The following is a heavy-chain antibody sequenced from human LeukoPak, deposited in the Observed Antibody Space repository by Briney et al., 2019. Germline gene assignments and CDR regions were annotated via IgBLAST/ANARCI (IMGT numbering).Heavy chain of an antibody. Sequence: SETLSLTCAVSGGSISSGGYSWSWIRQPPGKGLEWIGYIYHSGSTYYNPSLKSRVTISVDRSKNQFSPKLSSVTAADTAAYYCARAPYDILTGYYSWFDPWGQGTLVTVSS. CDR3: ARAPYDILTGYYSWFDP. D-gene: IGHD3-9*01. J-gene: IGHJ5*02. CDR1: GGSISSGGYS. V-gene: IGHV4-30-2*01. CDR2: IYHSGST.